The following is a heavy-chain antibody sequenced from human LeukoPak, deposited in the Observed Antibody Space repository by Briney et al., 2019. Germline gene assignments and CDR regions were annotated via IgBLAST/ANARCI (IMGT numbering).Heavy chain of an antibody. D-gene: IGHD1-1*01. J-gene: IGHJ6*03. Sequence: PGGSLRLSCAASGFTVSNNYMSWVRQAPGKGLDWVSAIYSDGRTNYADSVKGRFTISRDNTKNTMYLQMNSLRAEDTAVYYCAKGSTPWNYYYMDVWGKGTTVTVSS. CDR2: IYSDGRT. V-gene: IGHV3-66*01. CDR1: GFTVSNNY. CDR3: AKGSTPWNYYYMDV.